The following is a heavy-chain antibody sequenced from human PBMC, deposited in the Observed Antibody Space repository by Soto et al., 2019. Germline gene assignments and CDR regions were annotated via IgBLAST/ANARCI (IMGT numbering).Heavy chain of an antibody. CDR1: GGSISSSGYY. CDR2: FYYGGST. CDR3: ASGYTSSVFDS. V-gene: IGHV4-39*01. J-gene: IGHJ3*02. Sequence: SETLSLTCTVSGGSISSSGYYWGWIRQPPGKGLEWIGSFYYGGSTYHSPSLRSRVTISVETSKNQFSLKVSSLTAADTAVYYCASGYTSSVFDSWGQGIRVTVSS. D-gene: IGHD6-25*01.